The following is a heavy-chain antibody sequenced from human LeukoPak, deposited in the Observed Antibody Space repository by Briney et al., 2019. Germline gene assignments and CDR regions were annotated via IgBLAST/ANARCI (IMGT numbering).Heavy chain of an antibody. CDR2: INPNSGGT. CDR3: ARFCVLAAAGTNWFDP. V-gene: IGHV1-2*02. Sequence: GALVKVSCKASGYTFTSYAMNWVRQAPGQGLEWMGWINPNSGGTNYAQKFQGRVTMTRDTSISTAYMELSRLRSDDTAVYYCARFCVLAAAGTNWFDPWGQGTLVTVSS. D-gene: IGHD6-13*01. J-gene: IGHJ5*02. CDR1: GYTFTSYA.